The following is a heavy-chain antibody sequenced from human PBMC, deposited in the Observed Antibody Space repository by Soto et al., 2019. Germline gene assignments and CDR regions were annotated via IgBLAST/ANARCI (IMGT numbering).Heavy chain of an antibody. J-gene: IGHJ6*02. CDR3: ASSGPDRGYSYGPFYYGMDV. CDR2: IYYSVIT. CDR1: GGSISSGGYY. V-gene: IGHV4-31*03. D-gene: IGHD5-18*01. Sequence: QLQLQESGPGLVKPSQTLSLTCTVSGGSISSGGYYWSWIRQHPGNGLEWIGYIYYSVITYYNPSLKSRVTISVDTSKNQFSLKLSSVTAADTAVYYCASSGPDRGYSYGPFYYGMDVWGQGTTVTVSS.